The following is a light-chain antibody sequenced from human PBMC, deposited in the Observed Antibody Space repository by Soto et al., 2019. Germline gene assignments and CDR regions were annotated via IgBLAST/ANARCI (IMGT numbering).Light chain of an antibody. CDR3: GTWDNSLSLPYV. Sequence: QSVLTQPPSVSAAPGQKVTISCSGSSSNIGNNYVSWYQQLPGTAPKLLIFENNKRPSGIPDRFSASKSGTSATLAITGFQTGDADDYYCGTWDNSLSLPYVFGTGTKLTVL. V-gene: IGLV1-51*02. J-gene: IGLJ1*01. CDR1: SSNIGNNY. CDR2: ENN.